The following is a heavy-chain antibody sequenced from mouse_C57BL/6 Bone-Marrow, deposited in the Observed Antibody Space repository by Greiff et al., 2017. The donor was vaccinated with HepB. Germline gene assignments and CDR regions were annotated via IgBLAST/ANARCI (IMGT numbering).Heavy chain of an antibody. CDR3: ARNPVLLSYYFDY. CDR2: IHPNSGST. V-gene: IGHV1-64*01. J-gene: IGHJ2*01. CDR1: GYTFTSYW. D-gene: IGHD2-1*01. Sequence: QVQLKQSGAELVKPGASVKFSCKASGYTFTSYWMPWVSQRPGQGLEWIGMIHPNSGSTNYNEKFKSKATLTVDKSSSTAYMQLSSLTSEDSAVYYCARNPVLLSYYFDYWGQGTTLTVSS.